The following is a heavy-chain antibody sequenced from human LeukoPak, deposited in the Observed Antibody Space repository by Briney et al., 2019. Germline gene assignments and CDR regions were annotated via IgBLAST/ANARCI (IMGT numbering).Heavy chain of an antibody. V-gene: IGHV4-34*01. CDR3: AREPSCSSTSCYITESDAFDI. CDR2: INHSGST. Sequence: SETLSLTCAVYGGSFSGYYWSWIRQPPGKGLEWIGEINHSGSTNYNPSLKSRVTISVDTSKNQFSLKLSSVTAADTAVYYCAREPSCSSTSCYITESDAFDIWGQGTMVTVSS. J-gene: IGHJ3*02. CDR1: GGSFSGYY. D-gene: IGHD2-2*02.